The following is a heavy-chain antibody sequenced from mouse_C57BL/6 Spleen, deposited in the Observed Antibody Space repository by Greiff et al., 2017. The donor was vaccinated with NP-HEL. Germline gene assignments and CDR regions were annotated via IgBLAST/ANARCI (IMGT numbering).Heavy chain of an antibody. Sequence: QVQLKQPGAELVRPGTSVKLSCKASGYTFTSYWMHWVKQRPGQGLEWIGVIDPSDSYTNYNQKFKGKATLTVDTSSSTAYMQLSSLTSEDSAVYYCATLSPFAYWGQGTLVTVSA. V-gene: IGHV1-59*01. CDR1: GYTFTSYW. J-gene: IGHJ3*01. D-gene: IGHD1-1*02. CDR3: ATLSPFAY. CDR2: IDPSDSYT.